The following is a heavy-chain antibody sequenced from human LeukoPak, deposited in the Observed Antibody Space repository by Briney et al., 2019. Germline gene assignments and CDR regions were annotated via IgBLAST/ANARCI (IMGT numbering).Heavy chain of an antibody. D-gene: IGHD4-17*01. CDR1: GFTFSDYW. J-gene: IGHJ4*02. CDR2: ITSDGSST. CDR3: ATLLRDYGISGIDY. Sequence: SGGSLRLSCAASGFTFSDYWMHWVRQAPGKGLVWVSRITSDGSSTTYADSVKGRFTISRDNAKNSLYLQMHSLRAEDTAVYYCATLLRDYGISGIDYWGLGTLVTVSS. V-gene: IGHV3-74*01.